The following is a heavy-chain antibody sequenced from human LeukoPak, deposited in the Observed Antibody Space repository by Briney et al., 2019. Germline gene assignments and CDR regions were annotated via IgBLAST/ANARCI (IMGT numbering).Heavy chain of an antibody. Sequence: KPSETLSLTCAVYGGSFSGYYWSWIRQPPGKGLEWIGEINHSGSTNYNTSLKSRVTISVDTSKNQFFLKLSSVTAADTAVYYCARAGGWYFDYWGQGTLVTVSS. V-gene: IGHV4-34*01. CDR1: GGSFSGYY. CDR2: INHSGST. D-gene: IGHD6-19*01. J-gene: IGHJ4*02. CDR3: ARAGGWYFDY.